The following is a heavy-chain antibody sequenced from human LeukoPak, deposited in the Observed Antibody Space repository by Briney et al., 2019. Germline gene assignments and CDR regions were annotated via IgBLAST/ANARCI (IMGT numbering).Heavy chain of an antibody. Sequence: GGSLRLSCAASGITFTEAWMNWVRQAPGKGLEWVGRIKSRSDGGTTDYAAPVKGRFIISRDDSKNTLYLQMNNLKTEDTALYYCATVMAAFRWGQGTLVTVSS. CDR2: IKSRSDGGTT. CDR3: ATVMAAFR. CDR1: GITFTEAW. J-gene: IGHJ4*02. D-gene: IGHD2-8*01. V-gene: IGHV3-15*01.